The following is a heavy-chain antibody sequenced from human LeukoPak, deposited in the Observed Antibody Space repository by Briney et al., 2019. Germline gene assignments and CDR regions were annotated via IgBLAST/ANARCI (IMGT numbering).Heavy chain of an antibody. Sequence: GGSLRLFCAASGFTFDDYAMHWVRQAPGKGLEWVSGISWNSGSIGYADSVKGRFTISRDNAKNSLYLQMNSLRAEDTALYYCAKDGYSYTTPYFDYWGQGTLVTVSS. CDR1: GFTFDDYA. CDR3: AKDGYSYTTPYFDY. V-gene: IGHV3-9*01. D-gene: IGHD5-18*01. J-gene: IGHJ4*02. CDR2: ISWNSGSI.